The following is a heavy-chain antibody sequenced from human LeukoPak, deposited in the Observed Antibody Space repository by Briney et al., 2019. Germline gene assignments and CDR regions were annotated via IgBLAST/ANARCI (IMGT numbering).Heavy chain of an antibody. Sequence: ASVKVSCKASGYTFTGYYMHWVRQAPGQGLEWMGWINPNSGGTKYAQKFQGRVTMTRDTSISTAYMELSRLRSDDTAVYYCAGLAYGDDRGYYFDYWGQGTLVTVSS. CDR2: INPNSGGT. CDR3: AGLAYGDDRGYYFDY. V-gene: IGHV1-2*02. J-gene: IGHJ4*02. D-gene: IGHD4-17*01. CDR1: GYTFTGYY.